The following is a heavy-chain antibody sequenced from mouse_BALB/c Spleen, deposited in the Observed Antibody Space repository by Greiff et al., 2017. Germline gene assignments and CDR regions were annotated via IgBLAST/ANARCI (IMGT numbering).Heavy chain of an antibody. D-gene: IGHD2-4*01. Sequence: VQLQQSGPEMVKPGASVKISCKASGYSFTGYYMHWVKQSHVKSLEWIGRINPYNGATSYNQNFKDKASLTVDKSSSTAYMELHSLTSEDSAVYYCARSATMRYAMDYWGQGTSVTVSS. CDR1: GYSFTGYY. CDR3: ARSATMRYAMDY. V-gene: IGHV1-31*01. CDR2: INPYNGAT. J-gene: IGHJ4*01.